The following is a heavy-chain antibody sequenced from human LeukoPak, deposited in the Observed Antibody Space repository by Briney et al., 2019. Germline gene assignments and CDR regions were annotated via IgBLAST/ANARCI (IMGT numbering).Heavy chain of an antibody. CDR1: GFTVSSNY. J-gene: IGHJ5*02. V-gene: IGHV3-53*01. D-gene: IGHD3-22*01. Sequence: PGGSLRLSCAASGFTVSSNYMSWVRQAPGKGLEWVSVIYSGGSTYYADSVKGRFTISRDNSKNTLYLQINSLRAADTAVYYCARGPSYYYDSSGYYLSWGQGTLVTVSS. CDR2: IYSGGST. CDR3: ARGPSYYYDSSGYYLS.